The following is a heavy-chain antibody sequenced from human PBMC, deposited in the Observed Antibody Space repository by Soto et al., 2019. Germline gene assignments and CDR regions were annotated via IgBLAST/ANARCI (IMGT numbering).Heavy chain of an antibody. V-gene: IGHV4-59*01. CDR3: ARDFGVLGYSSGGSCLRYNWFDP. CDR1: GGSISSYC. D-gene: IGHD2-15*01. CDR2: IYYSGST. J-gene: IGHJ5*02. Sequence: SETLSLTCSVSGGSISSYCWSWIRQPAWEGLEWIVYIYYSGSTNYSPSLKSRVTISVDTSKNPFSLKLSSVTAADTAVYYCARDFGVLGYSSGGSCLRYNWFDPWGKGTRVTVSS.